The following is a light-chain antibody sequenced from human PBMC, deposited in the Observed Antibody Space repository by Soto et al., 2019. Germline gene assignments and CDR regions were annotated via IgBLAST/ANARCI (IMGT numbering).Light chain of an antibody. V-gene: IGLV1-40*01. CDR2: GNS. Sequence: QSVLTQPPSVTGAPGQRVTISCTGSSSNIGAGYDVHWYQQLPGTAPKLLIYGNSNRPSGVPDRFSGSKSGTSASLAITGLQAAEEADYYCQSYDSSLSGVVFGGGTKLTV. J-gene: IGLJ2*01. CDR1: SSNIGAGYD. CDR3: QSYDSSLSGVV.